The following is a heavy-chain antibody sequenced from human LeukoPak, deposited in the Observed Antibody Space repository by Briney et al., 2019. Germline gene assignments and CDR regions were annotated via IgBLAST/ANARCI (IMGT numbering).Heavy chain of an antibody. CDR2: INPNSGGT. D-gene: IGHD2-2*02. V-gene: IGHV1-2*06. CDR1: GYTFTGYY. CDR3: ARVRTPNARNCSSTSCYRGNWFDP. J-gene: IGHJ5*02. Sequence: ASVKVSCKASGYTFTGYYMHWVRQAPGQGLEWMGRINPNSGGTNYAQKFQGRVTTTRDTSISTAYMELSRLRSDDTAVYYCARVRTPNARNCSSTSCYRGNWFDPWGQGTLVTVSS.